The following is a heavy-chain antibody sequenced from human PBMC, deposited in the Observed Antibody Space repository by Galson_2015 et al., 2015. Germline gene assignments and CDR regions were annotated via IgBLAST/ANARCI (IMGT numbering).Heavy chain of an antibody. J-gene: IGHJ4*02. CDR1: VGSISRGAYS. Sequence: TLSLTCTVSVGSISRGAYSWTWIRQPPGKGLEWIGYIYQGGSTYYNPSLNSRVTMSVDRSKNQFSLKLTSVTAADTAVYYCARGGIYSNEWERYFDYWGQGTLVTVSS. CDR3: ARGGIYSNEWERYFDY. V-gene: IGHV4-30-2*01. D-gene: IGHD4-11*01. CDR2: IYQGGST.